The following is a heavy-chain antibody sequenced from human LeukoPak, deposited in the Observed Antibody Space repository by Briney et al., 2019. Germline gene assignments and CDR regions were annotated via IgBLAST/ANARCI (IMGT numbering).Heavy chain of an antibody. CDR3: ARHRRRNNNCSSSSGDY. CDR1: GYSFTSYW. V-gene: IGHV5-51*01. D-gene: IGHD6-6*01. J-gene: IGHJ4*02. Sequence: GESLKISCKGSGYSFTSYWIGWVRQMPGKGLEWMGIIYPGDSDTRYSPSFQGQVTISADKSSSTAYLQWSSLKASDTAMYYCARHRRRNNNCSSSSGDYWGQGTLVTVSS. CDR2: IYPGDSDT.